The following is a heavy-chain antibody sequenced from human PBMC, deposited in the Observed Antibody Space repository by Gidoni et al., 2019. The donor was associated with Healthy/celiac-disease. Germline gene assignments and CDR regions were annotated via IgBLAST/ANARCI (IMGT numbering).Heavy chain of an antibody. V-gene: IGHV3-9*01. D-gene: IGHD3-22*01. CDR1: GFTFDDYA. Sequence: EVQLVESGGGLVQPGRSLRLSCAASGFTFDDYAMPWVRQAPGKGLEWVSGISWNSGSIGYADSVKGRFTISRDNAKNSLYLQMNSLRAEDTALYYCAKDSQGGGVVVIMSFDLVGGEFDYWGQGTLVTVSS. CDR2: ISWNSGSI. J-gene: IGHJ4*02. CDR3: AKDSQGGGVVVIMSFDLVGGEFDY.